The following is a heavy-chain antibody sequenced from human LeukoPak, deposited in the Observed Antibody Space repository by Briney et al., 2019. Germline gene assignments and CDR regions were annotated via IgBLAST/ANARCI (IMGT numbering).Heavy chain of an antibody. CDR1: GGSFSGYY. J-gene: IGHJ3*02. Sequence: KSSETLSLTCAVYGGSFSGYYWSWIRQPPGKGLEWIGEINHSGSTNYNPSLKSRVTISVDTSKNQFSLKLSSVTAADTAVYYCARGSAADAFDIWGQGTMVSVSS. CDR3: ARGSAADAFDI. CDR2: INHSGST. V-gene: IGHV4-34*01. D-gene: IGHD6-13*01.